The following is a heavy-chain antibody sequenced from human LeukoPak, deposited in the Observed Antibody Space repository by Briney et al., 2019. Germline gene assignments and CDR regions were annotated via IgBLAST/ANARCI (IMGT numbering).Heavy chain of an antibody. CDR1: GYTLTGYY. J-gene: IGHJ6*02. D-gene: IGHD3-22*01. Sequence: GASVKVSCKASGYTLTGYYMHWVRQAPGQGLEWMGWINPNSGGTNYAQKFQGRVTMTRDTSVSTAYMELSRLRSDDTAVYYCARDVNYDSSGYPTYYYYYGMDVWGQGTTVTVSS. V-gene: IGHV1-2*02. CDR3: ARDVNYDSSGYPTYYYYYGMDV. CDR2: INPNSGGT.